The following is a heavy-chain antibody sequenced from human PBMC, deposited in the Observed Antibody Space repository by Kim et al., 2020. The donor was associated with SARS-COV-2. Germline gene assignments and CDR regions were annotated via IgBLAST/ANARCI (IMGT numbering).Heavy chain of an antibody. D-gene: IGHD3-22*01. J-gene: IGHJ5*02. CDR2: ISYSESTK. CDR1: GFSFKTYG. V-gene: IGHV3-30*03. CDR3: ATANYDTRGPGVS. Sequence: GGSLRLSCVASGFSFKTYGMHWVRQAPGKGLEWVAVISYSESTKNYPDSVKGRFTISRDNSKNTLYLQMSSLSVEDTAVYYCATANYDTRGPGVSWGQGTRVTVSS.